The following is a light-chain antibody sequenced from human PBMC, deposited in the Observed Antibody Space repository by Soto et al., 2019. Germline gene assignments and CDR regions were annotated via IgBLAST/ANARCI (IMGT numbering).Light chain of an antibody. Sequence: EIVLTQSPATLSLSPGERATLSCRASQSVSNYLAWYQQKPGQAPRLLIYDASNRATGIPARFSGSGSGTDFSPPFTTLDLEVFAVFSCQKRSKWPRHTLGKGTRGEIK. V-gene: IGKV3-11*01. J-gene: IGKJ5*01. CDR3: QKRSKWPRHT. CDR1: QSVSNY. CDR2: DAS.